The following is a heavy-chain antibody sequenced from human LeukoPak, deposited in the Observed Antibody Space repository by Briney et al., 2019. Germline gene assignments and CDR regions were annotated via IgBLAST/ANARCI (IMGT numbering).Heavy chain of an antibody. CDR2: ISGSGGST. V-gene: IGHV3-23*01. Sequence: PGGSLRLSCAASGFTFSSYAMSWVRQAPGKGLEWVSGISGSGGSTYNADSVKGRFTISRDNFKNTLYLQMNSLRAEDSAVYYCAKAHSGWYSDYWGQGTLVTVSS. CDR1: GFTFSSYA. J-gene: IGHJ4*02. D-gene: IGHD6-19*01. CDR3: AKAHSGWYSDY.